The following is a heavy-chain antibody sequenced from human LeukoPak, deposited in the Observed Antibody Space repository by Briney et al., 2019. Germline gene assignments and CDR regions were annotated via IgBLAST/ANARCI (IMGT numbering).Heavy chain of an antibody. CDR2: ISGSGGST. D-gene: IGHD5-18*01. CDR1: GFTFSSYA. J-gene: IGHJ4*02. Sequence: GGSLRLSFAASGFTFSSYAMSWVRQAPGKGLEGVSAISGSGGSTYYADSVKGRFTISRDNSKNTLYLQMNSLRAEDTAVYYCARGPTIVDTAMVNDYWGQGTLVTVSS. V-gene: IGHV3-23*01. CDR3: ARGPTIVDTAMVNDY.